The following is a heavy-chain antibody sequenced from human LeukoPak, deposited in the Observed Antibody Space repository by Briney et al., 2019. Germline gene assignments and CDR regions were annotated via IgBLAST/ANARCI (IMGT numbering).Heavy chain of an antibody. V-gene: IGHV1-18*01. D-gene: IGHD3/OR15-3a*01. Sequence: GASVKVSCKASGYTFTSYGISWVRQAPGQGLEWMGWISAYNGNTNYAQKLQGRVTMTTYTSTSTAYMELRSLRSDDTAVYYCARGSRDSYYYYYYGMDVWGQGTTVTVSS. CDR3: ARGSRDSYYYYYYGMDV. CDR2: ISAYNGNT. J-gene: IGHJ6*02. CDR1: GYTFTSYG.